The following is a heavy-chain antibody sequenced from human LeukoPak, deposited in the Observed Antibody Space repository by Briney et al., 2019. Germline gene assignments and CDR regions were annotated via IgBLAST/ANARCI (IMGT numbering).Heavy chain of an antibody. V-gene: IGHV4-59*01. D-gene: IGHD3-22*01. J-gene: IGHJ3*02. CDR2: IYYSGST. Sequence: SETLSLTCTVSGGSISSYYWSWIRQPPGKGLEWIGYIYYSGSTNYNPSLKSRVTISVDTSKNQFSLKLSSVTAADTAVYYCATNYYEDAFDIWGQGTMVTVSS. CDR1: GGSISSYY. CDR3: ATNYYEDAFDI.